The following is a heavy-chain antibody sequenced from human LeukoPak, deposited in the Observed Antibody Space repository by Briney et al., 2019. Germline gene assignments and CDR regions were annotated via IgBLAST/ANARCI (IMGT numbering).Heavy chain of an antibody. CDR3: TSADYYDSSRYYYYDMDV. D-gene: IGHD3-22*01. CDR2: MNPNSGNT. Sequence: ASVKVSCKASGYTFTSYDINWVRQATGQGLEWMGWMNPNSGNTGYAQKFQGRVTMTRNTSISTAYMELSSLRSEDTAVYYCTSADYYDSSRYYYYDMDVWGQGTTVTVSS. V-gene: IGHV1-8*01. CDR1: GYTFTSYD. J-gene: IGHJ6*02.